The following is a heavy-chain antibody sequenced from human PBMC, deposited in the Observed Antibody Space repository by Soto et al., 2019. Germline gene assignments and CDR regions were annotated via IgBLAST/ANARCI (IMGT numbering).Heavy chain of an antibody. V-gene: IGHV4-61*01. CDR3: ARGRRGGSMGGFWFGP. Sequence: SETLSLTCTVSGGSVSSGSYYWSWIRQPPGKGLEWIGYIYYSGSTNYNPSLKSRVPISVDTSKNQFSLKLSSVTAADTAVYYCARGRRGGSMGGFWFGPWGQGTRGTVSS. CDR2: IYYSGST. CDR1: GGSVSSGSYY. D-gene: IGHD3-16*01. J-gene: IGHJ5*02.